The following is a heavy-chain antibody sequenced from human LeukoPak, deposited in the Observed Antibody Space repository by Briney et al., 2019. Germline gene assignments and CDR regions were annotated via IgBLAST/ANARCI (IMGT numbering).Heavy chain of an antibody. CDR2: INPNSGGT. Sequence: EASVKVSCKASGYTFTGHYIHWVRQAPGQGLEWMGWINPNSGGTNYAQKYRGRVTMTRDTSISTAYMELSRLRSDDTAVYFCARDLWPRHFGVVAINWFDPWGQGTLVTVSS. V-gene: IGHV1-2*02. D-gene: IGHD3-3*01. CDR3: ARDLWPRHFGVVAINWFDP. J-gene: IGHJ5*02. CDR1: GYTFTGHY.